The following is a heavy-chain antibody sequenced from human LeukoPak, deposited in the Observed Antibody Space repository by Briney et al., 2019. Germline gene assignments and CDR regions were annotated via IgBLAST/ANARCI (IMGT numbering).Heavy chain of an antibody. D-gene: IGHD2-2*01. CDR3: AREFGSGTFD. CDR2: ITASGTAM. Sequence: GGSLRLSCAASGFTFSSYSMNWVRQAPGKGLEWVSHITASGTAMFYADSVKGRFTISRDNSKNTLYLQMNGLRAEDTAVYFCAREFGSGTFDWGQGTLVTVSS. CDR1: GFTFSSYS. J-gene: IGHJ4*02. V-gene: IGHV3-48*01.